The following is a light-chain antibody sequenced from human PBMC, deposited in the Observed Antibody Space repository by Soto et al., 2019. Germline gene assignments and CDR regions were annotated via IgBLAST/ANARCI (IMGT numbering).Light chain of an antibody. CDR3: QHYYTTPRT. Sequence: DIVMTQSPDSLAVSLGERATINCKSSRSVKYNSNNKNYLAWYQQKPGQPPKLLIYWASTRESGVPDRFSGSGSETDFTLTISSLQAEDVAVYYCQHYYTTPRTFGQGTKLEIK. J-gene: IGKJ2*01. V-gene: IGKV4-1*01. CDR1: RSVKYNSNNKNY. CDR2: WAS.